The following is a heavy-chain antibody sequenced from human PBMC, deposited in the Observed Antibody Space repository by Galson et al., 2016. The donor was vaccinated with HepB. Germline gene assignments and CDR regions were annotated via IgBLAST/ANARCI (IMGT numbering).Heavy chain of an antibody. J-gene: IGHJ4*02. CDR1: GYTFATYW. CDR3: ASLARYSYGPFDS. Sequence: SGAEVKGPGESLKISCNASGYTFATYWIGWVRQMPGKGLEWMGIIYPADSDTRYSPSFQGQVTISADKSITTAYLHWSGLKASDTAIYYCASLARYSYGPFDSWGQGTPVTVSS. D-gene: IGHD5-18*01. CDR2: IYPADSDT. V-gene: IGHV5-51*01.